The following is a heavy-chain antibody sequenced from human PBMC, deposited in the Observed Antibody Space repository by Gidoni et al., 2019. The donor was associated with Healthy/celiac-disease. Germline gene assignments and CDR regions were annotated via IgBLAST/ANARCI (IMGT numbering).Heavy chain of an antibody. J-gene: IGHJ4*02. CDR2: ISSSSSYI. CDR3: ASAGGNYFDY. CDR1: GFTFSSYS. D-gene: IGHD1-1*01. V-gene: IGHV3-21*01. Sequence: EGQLVESGGGLVKPGGSLRLSRAASGFTFSSYSMNWVRQAPGKGLEWVSSISSSSSYIYYADSVKGRFTISRDNAKNSLYLQMNSLRAEDTAVYYCASAGGNYFDYWGQGTLVTVSS.